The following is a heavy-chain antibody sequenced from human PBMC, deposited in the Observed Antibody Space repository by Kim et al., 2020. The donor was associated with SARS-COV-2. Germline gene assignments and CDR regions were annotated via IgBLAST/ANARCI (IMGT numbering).Heavy chain of an antibody. J-gene: IGHJ6*02. V-gene: IGHV5-10-1*01. CDR1: GYSFTSYW. Sequence: GESLKISCKGSGYSFTSYWISWVRQMPGKGLEWMGRIDPSDSYTNYSPSFQGHVTISADKSISTAYLQWSSLKASDTAMYYCARGLIAAAADGWDYYYGMDVWGQGTTVTVSS. CDR3: ARGLIAAAADGWDYYYGMDV. CDR2: IDPSDSYT. D-gene: IGHD6-13*01.